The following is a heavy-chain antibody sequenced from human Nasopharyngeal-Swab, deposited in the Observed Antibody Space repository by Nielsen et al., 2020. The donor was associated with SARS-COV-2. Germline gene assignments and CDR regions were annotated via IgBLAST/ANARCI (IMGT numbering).Heavy chain of an antibody. Sequence: GGSLRLSCAASGFTFDDYAMHWVRQAPGKGLEWVSGISWNSGSIGYADSVKGRFTISRDNAKNSLYLQMNSLRAEDTALYYCAKDYHYDFGTNWFDPWGQGTLATVSS. V-gene: IGHV3-9*01. CDR2: ISWNSGSI. CDR3: AKDYHYDFGTNWFDP. D-gene: IGHD3-3*01. CDR1: GFTFDDYA. J-gene: IGHJ5*02.